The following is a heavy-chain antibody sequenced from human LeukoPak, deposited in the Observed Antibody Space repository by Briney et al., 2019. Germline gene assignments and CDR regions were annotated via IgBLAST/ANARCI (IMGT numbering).Heavy chain of an antibody. V-gene: IGHV3-7*03. D-gene: IGHD5-24*01. J-gene: IGHJ4*02. CDR2: IRPDGGEQ. Sequence: GGSLRLSCVASGFTFSNYWMNWVRQAPGKGLEWVANIRPDGGEQYYVDSVKGRFTISRDNAENSLYLQLSSLRAEDTAVYYCAREQRTFDYWGQGILVTVSS. CDR3: AREQRTFDY. CDR1: GFTFSNYW.